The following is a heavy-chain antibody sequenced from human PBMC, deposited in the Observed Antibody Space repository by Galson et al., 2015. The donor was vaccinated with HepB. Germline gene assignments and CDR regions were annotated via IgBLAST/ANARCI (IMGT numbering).Heavy chain of an antibody. V-gene: IGHV1-2*04. CDR3: ARGATVTTWVSRGMDV. D-gene: IGHD4-17*01. J-gene: IGHJ6*02. Sequence: SVKVSCKASGYTFTGYYTHWVRQAPGQGIEWMGWINPNSGGTNYAQKFQGWVTMTRDTSISTAYMELSRLRSDDTAVYYCARGATVTTWVSRGMDVWGQGTTVTVSS. CDR1: GYTFTGYY. CDR2: INPNSGGT.